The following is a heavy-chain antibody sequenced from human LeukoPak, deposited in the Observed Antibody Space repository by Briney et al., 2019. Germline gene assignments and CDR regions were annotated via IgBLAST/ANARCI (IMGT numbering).Heavy chain of an antibody. Sequence: PGGSLRLSCTASGFAFSPYSMNWVRQSPGKGLEWVAYISSGSSNVFYADSFKGRFTISRDDAQNSLFLQMNILRVDDTAIYYCGSTNYNPSLKSRVTISVDKSKNQFSLKLSSVTAADTAVYYCARGYDFWSGYSLGAFDIWGQGTMVTVSS. CDR2: ISSGSSNV. CDR1: GFAFSPYS. D-gene: IGHD3-10*01. V-gene: IGHV3-21*01. J-gene: IGHJ3*02. CDR3: GSTNYNPSLKSRVTISVDKSKNQFSLKLSSVTAADTAVYYCARGYDFWSGYSLGAFDI.